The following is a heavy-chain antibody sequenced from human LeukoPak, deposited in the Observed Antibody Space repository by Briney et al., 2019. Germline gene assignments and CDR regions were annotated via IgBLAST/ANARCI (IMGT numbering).Heavy chain of an antibody. CDR2: IYTSGST. D-gene: IGHD2-2*01. Sequence: PSETLSLTCTVSGGSISSYYWSWIRQPPGKGLEWIGYIYTSGSTNYNPSLKSRVTISVDTSKNQFSLKLSSVTAADTAVYYCARWDAYCSSTSCYGNWFDPWGPGTLVTVSS. CDR3: ARWDAYCSSTSCYGNWFDP. CDR1: GGSISSYY. J-gene: IGHJ5*02. V-gene: IGHV4-4*09.